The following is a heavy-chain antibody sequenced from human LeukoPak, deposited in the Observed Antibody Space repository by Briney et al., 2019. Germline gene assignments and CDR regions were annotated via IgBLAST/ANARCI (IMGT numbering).Heavy chain of an antibody. CDR2: ISYDGSNK. CDR1: GFTFSSYA. Sequence: HSGRSLRLSCAASGFTFSSYAMHWVRQAPGKGLEWVAVISYDGSNKYYADSVKGRFTISSDNSKNTLYLQMNSLRAEDTAVYYCAREVRGVGGAFDIWGHGTMVTVSS. D-gene: IGHD3-10*01. V-gene: IGHV3-30-3*01. J-gene: IGHJ3*02. CDR3: AREVRGVGGAFDI.